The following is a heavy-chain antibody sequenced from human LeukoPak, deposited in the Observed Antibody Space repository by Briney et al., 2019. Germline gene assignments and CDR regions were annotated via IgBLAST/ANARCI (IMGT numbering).Heavy chain of an antibody. J-gene: IGHJ6*02. CDR2: MNPNSGNT. CDR3: ASALGTEDYYGMDV. D-gene: IGHD7-27*01. Sequence: ASVKVSCKASGYTFTSYDINWVRQATGQGLEWMGWMNPNSGNTGYVQKFQGRVTMTRNTSISTTYMELSSLRSEDTAVYYCASALGTEDYYGMDVWGQGTTVTGSS. CDR1: GYTFTSYD. V-gene: IGHV1-8*01.